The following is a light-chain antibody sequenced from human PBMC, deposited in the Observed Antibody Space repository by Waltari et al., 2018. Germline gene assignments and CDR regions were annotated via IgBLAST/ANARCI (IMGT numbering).Light chain of an antibody. Sequence: EVVLTQSPDTLSLSPGEGATLSCRASHSVSRGYLAWYQQRPGQAPRLLISETSSRANGIPDRFSGSGSGTDFTLSISRLESEDFAVYYCQQYGSTPSTFGQGTRV. V-gene: IGKV3-20*01. CDR3: QQYGSTPST. CDR2: ETS. CDR1: HSVSRGY. J-gene: IGKJ1*01.